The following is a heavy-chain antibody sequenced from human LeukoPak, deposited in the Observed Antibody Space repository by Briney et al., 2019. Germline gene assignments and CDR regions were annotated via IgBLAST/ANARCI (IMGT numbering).Heavy chain of an antibody. CDR3: ARRSNSAYYYYGMDV. J-gene: IGHJ6*02. D-gene: IGHD4-23*01. CDR2: IYPGDSDT. Sequence: GESLKISCKGSGYSFTSYWIGWVRQMPGKGLEWMGIIYPGDSDTRYSPFFQGQVTISADKSISTAYLQWSSLKASDTAMYYCARRSNSAYYYYGMDVWGQGTTVTVSS. V-gene: IGHV5-51*01. CDR1: GYSFTSYW.